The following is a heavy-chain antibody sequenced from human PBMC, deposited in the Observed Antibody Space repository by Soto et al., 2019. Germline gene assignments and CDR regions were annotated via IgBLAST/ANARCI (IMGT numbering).Heavy chain of an antibody. Sequence: PGGSLRLSCAASGFTFSSYAMSWVRQAPGKGLKWVSAISGSGGSTYYADYVKGRSTISRDNSKNTLNLQMNSLRAEDTAVYYCAKGRLPISSSSDYWGQGTLVTVSS. CDR2: ISGSGGST. V-gene: IGHV3-23*01. D-gene: IGHD6-6*01. CDR1: GFTFSSYA. J-gene: IGHJ4*02. CDR3: AKGRLPISSSSDY.